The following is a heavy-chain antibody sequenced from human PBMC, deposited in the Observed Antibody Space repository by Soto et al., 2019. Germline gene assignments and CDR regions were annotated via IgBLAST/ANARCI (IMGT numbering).Heavy chain of an antibody. J-gene: IGHJ6*02. CDR2: IYYDGTA. CDR3: ARGSPLILFVIDYYYYYGMDF. V-gene: IGHV4-59*12. D-gene: IGHD3-22*01. CDR1: GGSFSPNY. Sequence: PSETLSLTCTVSGGSFSPNYWSWIRQPPGKGLEWVGYIYYDGTARHNPSLKSRVTISLETSRSQFSLRLSSVTAADTAVYYCARGSPLILFVIDYYYYYGMDFWGQGTTVPVSS.